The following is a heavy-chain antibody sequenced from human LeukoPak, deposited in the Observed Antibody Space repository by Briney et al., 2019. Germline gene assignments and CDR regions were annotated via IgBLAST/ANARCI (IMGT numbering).Heavy chain of an antibody. Sequence: PGGSLRLSCAASGFTFSSYEMNWVRQAPGKGLEWVSYISSSGSTIYYADSVKGRFTISRDNAKNSLYLQMNSLRAEDTAVYYCARVSLNYDILTGYFPSRYYYGMDVWGKGTTVTVSS. D-gene: IGHD3-9*01. J-gene: IGHJ6*04. V-gene: IGHV3-48*03. CDR2: ISSSGSTI. CDR1: GFTFSSYE. CDR3: ARVSLNYDILTGYFPSRYYYGMDV.